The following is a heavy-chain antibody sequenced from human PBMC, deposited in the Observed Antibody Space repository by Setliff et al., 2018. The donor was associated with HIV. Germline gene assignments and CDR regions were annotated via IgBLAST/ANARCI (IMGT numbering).Heavy chain of an antibody. CDR1: GGSTSEYY. D-gene: IGHD1-1*01. CDR2: ISCSGST. V-gene: IGHV4-59*08. CDR3: ARQNGNFDS. J-gene: IGHJ4*01. Sequence: SETLSLTCTVSGGSTSEYYWSWIRQPPGKALEWIGYISCSGSTNYNPSLESRVAISENMSKNQLSLRLRSVTAADTALYYCARQNGNFDSWGQGILVTVSS.